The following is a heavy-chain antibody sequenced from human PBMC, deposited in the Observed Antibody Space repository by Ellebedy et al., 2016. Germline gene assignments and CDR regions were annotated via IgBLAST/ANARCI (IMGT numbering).Heavy chain of an antibody. CDR3: VRGPTAVAAAYYFYGMDV. J-gene: IGHJ6*02. V-gene: IGHV3-30-3*01. Sequence: GGSLRLSCAASGFTFSSYAMHWVRQAPGKGLEWVAFISHDETNKYYADSVKGRFTISRDDSKNTLYLQMNSLRTDDSARYYCVRGPTAVAAAYYFYGMDVWGPGTTVTVSS. CDR2: ISHDETNK. CDR1: GFTFSSYA. D-gene: IGHD6-19*01.